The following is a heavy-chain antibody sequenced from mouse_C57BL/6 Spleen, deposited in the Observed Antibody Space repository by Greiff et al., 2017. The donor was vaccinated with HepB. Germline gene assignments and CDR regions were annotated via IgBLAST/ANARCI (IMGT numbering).Heavy chain of an antibody. CDR1: GFTFSSYG. CDR3: ARQGTTVVAGGAMDY. V-gene: IGHV5-6*01. J-gene: IGHJ4*01. Sequence: EVQRVESGGDLVKPGGSLKLSCAASGFTFSSYGMSWVRQTPDKRLEWVATISSGGSYSYYPDSVKGRFTISRDNAKNTLYLQMSSLKSEDTAMYYCARQGTTVVAGGAMDYWGQGTSVTVSS. CDR2: ISSGGSYS. D-gene: IGHD1-1*01.